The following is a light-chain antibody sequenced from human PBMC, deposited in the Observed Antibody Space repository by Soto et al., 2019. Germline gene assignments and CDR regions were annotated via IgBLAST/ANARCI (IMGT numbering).Light chain of an antibody. V-gene: IGLV2-14*03. CDR2: DVS. CDR1: SSDVGGYDY. CDR3: SSFASSDTPFV. J-gene: IGLJ1*01. Sequence: QSVLTQPASVSGSPGQSITISCTGTSSDVGGYDYVSWYQQHPGKAPQLMVYDVSSRPSGVSNRFSGSKSGNTASLTISGLQAEDEADYYCSSFASSDTPFVFGAGPKVTVL.